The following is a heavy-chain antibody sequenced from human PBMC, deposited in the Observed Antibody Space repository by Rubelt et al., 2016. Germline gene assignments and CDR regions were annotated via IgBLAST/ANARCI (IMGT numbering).Heavy chain of an antibody. Sequence: YYADSVKGRFTISRDNSKNTLYLQMNSLRAEDTAVYYCAKEGQDYYGSGTSDYWGQGTLVTVSS. CDR3: AKEGQDYYGSGTSDY. V-gene: IGHV3-23*01. J-gene: IGHJ4*02. D-gene: IGHD3-10*01.